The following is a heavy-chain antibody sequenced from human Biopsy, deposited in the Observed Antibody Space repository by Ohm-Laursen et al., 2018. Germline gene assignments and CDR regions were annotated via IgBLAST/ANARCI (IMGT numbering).Heavy chain of an antibody. D-gene: IGHD2/OR15-2a*01. CDR1: GGSISSYQ. V-gene: IGHV4-59*01. Sequence: SETLSLTCTVSGGSISSYQWTWIRQPPGQGLEWIGYLYNTGGTNYNPSLKSRVTISVDTSKNQFSLRLNSVTAADTAVYYCARATNSTGWPYYYFYGMDVWGQGTTVTVSS. CDR2: LYNTGGT. CDR3: ARATNSTGWPYYYFYGMDV. J-gene: IGHJ6*02.